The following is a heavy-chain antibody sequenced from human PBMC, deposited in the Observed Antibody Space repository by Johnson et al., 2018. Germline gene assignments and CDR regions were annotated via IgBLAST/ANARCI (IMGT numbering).Heavy chain of an antibody. CDR2: ISYDGSNK. CDR1: GFTFSSYG. CDR3: AKGDSTRWGTYYYMDV. D-gene: IGHD2-2*01. Sequence: VQLLESGGGVVQPGRSLRLSCAASGFTFSSYGMHWVRQAPGKGLEWVAVISYDGSNKDYADSVEGRFTISRENSNNTLSLQMNGLRPEDTAVYYCAKGDSTRWGTYYYMDVWGKGTTVTV. V-gene: IGHV3-30*18. J-gene: IGHJ6*03.